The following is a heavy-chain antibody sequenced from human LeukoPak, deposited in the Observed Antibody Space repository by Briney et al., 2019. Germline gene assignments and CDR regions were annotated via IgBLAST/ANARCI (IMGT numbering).Heavy chain of an antibody. Sequence: SETLSLTCAVYGGSFSGYYWSWIRQPPGKGLEWIGEINHSGSTNYNPSLKSRVTISVDTSKNQFSLKLSSVTAADTAVYYCARMDGWPAYYGMDVWGQGTTVTVSS. V-gene: IGHV4-34*01. CDR1: GGSFSGYY. D-gene: IGHD3/OR15-3a*01. CDR2: INHSGST. CDR3: ARMDGWPAYYGMDV. J-gene: IGHJ6*02.